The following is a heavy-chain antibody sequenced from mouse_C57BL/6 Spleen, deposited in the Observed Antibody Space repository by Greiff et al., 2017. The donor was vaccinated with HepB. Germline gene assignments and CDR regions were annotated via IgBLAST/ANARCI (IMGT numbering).Heavy chain of an antibody. Sequence: EVQVVESGGGLVQPKGSLKLSCAASGFTFNTYAMHWVRQAPGQGLEWVARIRSKSSNYATYYADSVKDRFTISRDDSQSMLYLQMNNLKTEDTAMYYCVRDTAQATSYYYAMDYWGQGTSVTVSS. D-gene: IGHD3-2*02. CDR2: IRSKSSNYAT. CDR3: VRDTAQATSYYYAMDY. CDR1: GFTFNTYA. V-gene: IGHV10-3*01. J-gene: IGHJ4*01.